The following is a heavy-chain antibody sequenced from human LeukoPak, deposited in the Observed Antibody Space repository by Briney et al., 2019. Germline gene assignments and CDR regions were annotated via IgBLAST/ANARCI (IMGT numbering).Heavy chain of an antibody. V-gene: IGHV1-2*02. D-gene: IGHD2-2*01. CDR2: INPNSGGT. CDR3: ARGGSRASPPLYYFDY. J-gene: IGHJ4*02. CDR1: GYTFTGYY. Sequence: ASVKVSCKASGYTFTGYYMHWVRQAPGQGLEWMGWINPNSGGTNYAQKFQGRVTMTRDTSISKAYMELNRLRSDDTAVYYCARGGSRASPPLYYFDYWGQGTLVTVSS.